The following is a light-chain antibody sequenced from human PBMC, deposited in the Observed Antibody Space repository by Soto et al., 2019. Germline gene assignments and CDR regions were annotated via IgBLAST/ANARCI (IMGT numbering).Light chain of an antibody. Sequence: EIVLTQSPGTLSLSPGERATLSCRATESVVSNYLAWYQLKPGQAPRLLFYDASSRATGIPDRFSGSGSGTDFTLTISRLEPEDFAVXXXXXXXXXXWXFGQGTKVDI. J-gene: IGKJ1*01. CDR2: DAS. CDR3: XXXXXXXWX. V-gene: IGKV3-20*01. CDR1: ESVVSNY.